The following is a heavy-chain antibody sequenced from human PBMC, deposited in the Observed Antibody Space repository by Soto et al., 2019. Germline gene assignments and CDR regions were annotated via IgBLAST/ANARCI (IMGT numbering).Heavy chain of an antibody. V-gene: IGHV1-3*01. CDR1: GSTFTSYA. D-gene: IGHD3-10*01. CDR3: ARSALWFGELSGPFDY. Sequence: QVQLVQSGAEVKKPGASVKVSCKASGSTFTSYAMHWVRQAPGQRLEWMGWINAGNGNTQYSQKFQGRVTITRDTSASTAYMELSSLRSEDTAVYYCARSALWFGELSGPFDYWGQGTLVTVSS. CDR2: INAGNGNT. J-gene: IGHJ4*02.